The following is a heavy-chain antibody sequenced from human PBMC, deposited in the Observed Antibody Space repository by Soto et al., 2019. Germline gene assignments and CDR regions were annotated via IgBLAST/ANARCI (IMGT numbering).Heavy chain of an antibody. CDR3: VGALTYEVPYYYYGMDV. Sequence: GGSLRLPCEASGFMFSTYLMSWVRQAPGKGLEWVANIKQGGNEKFYVDSVKGRFTISRDNAKKSLFLQMNSLRPEDTAVYYCVGALTYEVPYYYYGMDVWGQGTTVTVSS. CDR1: GFMFSTYL. V-gene: IGHV3-7*01. J-gene: IGHJ6*02. D-gene: IGHD3-16*01. CDR2: IKQGGNEK.